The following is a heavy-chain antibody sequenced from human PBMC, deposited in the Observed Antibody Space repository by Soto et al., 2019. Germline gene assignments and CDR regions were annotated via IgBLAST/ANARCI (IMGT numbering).Heavy chain of an antibody. CDR2: IIPMFGTA. CDR1: GGTFRSYA. V-gene: IGHV1-69*15. J-gene: IGHJ6*02. Sequence: QVQLVQSGAEVKKPGSSVKVSCKASGGTFRSYAISWVRQAPGQGLEWMGKIIPMFGTANYAQNFQGRVTIPADEFTRSAYMELSSLRSEDTAVYYCARGAVESLYNPYYYCAMDAWGQGTTVTVSS. D-gene: IGHD1-1*01. CDR3: ARGAVESLYNPYYYCAMDA.